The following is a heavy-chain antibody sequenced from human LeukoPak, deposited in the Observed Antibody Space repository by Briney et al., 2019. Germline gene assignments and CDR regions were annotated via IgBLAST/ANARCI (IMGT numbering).Heavy chain of an antibody. CDR3: AREGGYCSSTSCYGHYFDY. CDR1: GGSISSYY. Sequence: PSETLSLTCTVSGGSISSYYWSWIRQPAGKGLEWIGRIYTSGSTNYNPSLKSRVTMSVDTSKNQFSLKLSSVTAADTAVYYCAREGGYCSSTSCYGHYFDYWGQGTLVTVSS. D-gene: IGHD2-2*03. V-gene: IGHV4-4*07. CDR2: IYTSGST. J-gene: IGHJ4*02.